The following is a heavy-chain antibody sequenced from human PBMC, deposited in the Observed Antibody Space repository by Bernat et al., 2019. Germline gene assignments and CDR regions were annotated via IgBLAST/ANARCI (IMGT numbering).Heavy chain of an antibody. CDR3: VRALTM. CDR2: INVNGGVA. V-gene: IGHV3-7*04. Sequence: EVQLVESGGGLVKPGGSLRVSCAASGSTFSTYYMNWVRQAPGKGLEWVAHINVNGGVAYYVDSVKGRFTISRDSAKNSLYLQMNSLRPEDTAVYYCVRALTMWGQGILVTVSS. D-gene: IGHD3-16*02. CDR1: GSTFSTYY. J-gene: IGHJ4*02.